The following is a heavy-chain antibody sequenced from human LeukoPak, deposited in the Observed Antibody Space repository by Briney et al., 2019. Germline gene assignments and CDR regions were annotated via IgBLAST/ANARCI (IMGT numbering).Heavy chain of an antibody. V-gene: IGHV3-23*01. CDR2: ISSSGGST. CDR3: AKDAYYDSSGYYEF. D-gene: IGHD3-22*01. Sequence: GGSLRLSXAVSGFTFSSYAMSWVRQAPGKGVEWVSGISSSGGSTYYADSVKGRFTISRDNSKDTLYLQMNSLRAEDTAVYYCAKDAYYDSSGYYEFWGQGTLVTVSS. CDR1: GFTFSSYA. J-gene: IGHJ4*02.